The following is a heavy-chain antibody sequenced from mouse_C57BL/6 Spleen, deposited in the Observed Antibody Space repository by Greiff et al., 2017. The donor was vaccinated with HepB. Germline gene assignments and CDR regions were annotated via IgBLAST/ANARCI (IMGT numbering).Heavy chain of an antibody. J-gene: IGHJ4*01. CDR3: ARQGMIRDYAMDY. D-gene: IGHD2-4*01. Sequence: EVHLVESGGGLVQPGGSLKLSCAASGFTFSDYGMAWVRQAPRKGPEWVAFISNLAYSIYYADTVTGRFPISRENAKNTLYLEMSSLRSEDTAMYYCARQGMIRDYAMDYWGQGTSVTVSS. CDR1: GFTFSDYG. CDR2: ISNLAYSI. V-gene: IGHV5-15*01.